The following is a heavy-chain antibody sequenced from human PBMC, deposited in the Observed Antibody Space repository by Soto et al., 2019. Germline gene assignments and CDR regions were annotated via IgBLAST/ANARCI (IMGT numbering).Heavy chain of an antibody. CDR2: IWYHGGNE. Sequence: QVQLVESGGGVVQPGRSLRLSCAVSGFTFSDFGMHWVRQAPGKGLEWVALIWYHGGNEEYADSVKGRFSISRDNSKNTQYLQVESLRAEDTAVYYCARRGCVKGVCYNSYDMWGQGTMVTVSS. D-gene: IGHD2-8*01. J-gene: IGHJ3*02. V-gene: IGHV3-33*03. CDR3: ARRGCVKGVCYNSYDM. CDR1: GFTFSDFG.